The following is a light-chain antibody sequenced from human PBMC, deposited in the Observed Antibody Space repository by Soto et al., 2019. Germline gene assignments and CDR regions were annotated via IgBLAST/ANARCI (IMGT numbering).Light chain of an antibody. CDR3: LSYTSISTLV. V-gene: IGLV2-14*01. CDR2: EVN. J-gene: IGLJ1*01. CDR1: NSDVGGYNY. Sequence: QSALTQPASVSGSPGQSITMSCTGTNSDVGGYNYVSWYQQHPGKAPKLMVYEVNKRPSGISSRFSGSKSGNTAFLTISGLQAEDEADYYCLSYTSISTLVFGTGTKLTGL.